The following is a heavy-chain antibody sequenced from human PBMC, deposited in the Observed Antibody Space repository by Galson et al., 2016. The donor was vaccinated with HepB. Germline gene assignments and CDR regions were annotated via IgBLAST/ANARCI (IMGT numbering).Heavy chain of an antibody. CDR2: IYHTGST. J-gene: IGHJ6*02. Sequence: ETLSLTCAVSGGSISSNNWWTWVRQPPGKGLEWIGDIYHTGSTNYNPSLKSRVTISVDKSKNQFSLKLSSVTAADTAVYYCARDNSRFRDYNSRPLRGLDVWGQGTTVTVS. V-gene: IGHV4-4*02. D-gene: IGHD3-22*01. CDR1: GGSISSNNW. CDR3: ARDNSRFRDYNSRPLRGLDV.